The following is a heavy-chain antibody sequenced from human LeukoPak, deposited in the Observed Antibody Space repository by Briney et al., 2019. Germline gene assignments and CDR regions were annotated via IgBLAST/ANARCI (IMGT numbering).Heavy chain of an antibody. V-gene: IGHV1-46*01. Sequence: GASVKVSCKASGYTFTGYYMHWVRQAPGQGLEWMGIINPSGGSTSYAQKFQGRVTMTRDTSTSTVYMELSSLRSEDTAVYYCARTDHPKGWFDPWGQGTLVTVSS. CDR2: INPSGGST. J-gene: IGHJ5*02. CDR3: ARTDHPKGWFDP. CDR1: GYTFTGYY.